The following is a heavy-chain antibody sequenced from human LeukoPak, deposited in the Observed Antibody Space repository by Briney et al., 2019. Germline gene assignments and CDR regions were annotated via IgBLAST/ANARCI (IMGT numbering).Heavy chain of an antibody. CDR2: IIPMLGIA. D-gene: IGHD5-24*01. CDR1: GGTFSSYA. J-gene: IGHJ4*02. CDR3: AIEMATSFDY. V-gene: IGHV1-69*04. Sequence: SVKVSCKASGGTFSSYAISWVRQAPGQGLEWMGRIIPMLGIANYAQKFQGRVTITADKSTSTAYMELSSLRSEDTAAYYCAIEMATSFDYWGQGTLVTVSS.